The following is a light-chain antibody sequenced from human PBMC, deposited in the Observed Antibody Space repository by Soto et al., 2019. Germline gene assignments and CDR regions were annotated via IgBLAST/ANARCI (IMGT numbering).Light chain of an antibody. CDR1: SSDVGGYNY. V-gene: IGLV2-14*01. J-gene: IGLJ1*01. CDR3: SSYTSSSTLYV. CDR2: DVS. Sequence: QSVLTQPASVSGSPGQSITISCTGTSSDVGGYNYVSWYQQHPGKAPKLMIYDVSNRPSGVSNRFSGSKSDNTASLTISGLQAEDEADYHCSSYTSSSTLYVFGTGNKVTVL.